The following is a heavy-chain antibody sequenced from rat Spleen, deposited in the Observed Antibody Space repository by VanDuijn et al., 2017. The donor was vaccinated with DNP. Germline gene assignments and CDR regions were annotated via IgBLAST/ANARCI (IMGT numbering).Heavy chain of an antibody. CDR2: ISTGGDNA. J-gene: IGHJ3*01. V-gene: IGHV5S13*01. D-gene: IGHD1-11*01. Sequence: EVRLVESGGALVQPGRSLKLSCAASGFTFNNYGMAWVRQAPTKGLEWVASISTGGDNAYYRDSVKGRFTISRDNSKNTQYLQMDSLRSEDTATYYCARGVYGGYEDWFAYWGQGTLVTVSS. CDR3: ARGVYGGYEDWFAY. CDR1: GFTFNNYG.